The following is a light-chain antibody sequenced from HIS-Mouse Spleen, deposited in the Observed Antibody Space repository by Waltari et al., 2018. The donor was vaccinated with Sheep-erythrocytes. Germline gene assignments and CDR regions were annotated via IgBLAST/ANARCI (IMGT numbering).Light chain of an antibody. Sequence: DIQMTQSPSSLSASVGDRVTITCQASQDISNYLNWYQQKPGKAPKLLIYDASNLETGVTSRFSGSGSWTDFTFTISSLQPEYIATYYCQQYDNLLTFGGGTKVEIK. CDR3: QQYDNLLT. J-gene: IGKJ4*01. V-gene: IGKV1-33*01. CDR1: QDISNY. CDR2: DAS.